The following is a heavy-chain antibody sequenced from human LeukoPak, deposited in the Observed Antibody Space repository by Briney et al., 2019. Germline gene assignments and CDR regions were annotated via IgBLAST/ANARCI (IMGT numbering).Heavy chain of an antibody. CDR3: AKDGRIQLWLFI. CDR2: ISGSGGST. Sequence: PGGSLRLSCAASGFTFSNAWMSWVRQAPGKGLEWVSAISGSGGSTYYADSVKGRFTISRDNSKNTLYLQMNSLRAEDTAVYYCAKDGRIQLWLFIWGQGTLVTVSS. J-gene: IGHJ4*02. D-gene: IGHD5-18*01. CDR1: GFTFSNAW. V-gene: IGHV3-23*01.